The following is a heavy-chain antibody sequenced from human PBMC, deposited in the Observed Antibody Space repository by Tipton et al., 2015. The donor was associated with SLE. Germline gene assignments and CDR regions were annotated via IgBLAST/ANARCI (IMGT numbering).Heavy chain of an antibody. CDR3: ARERSGTLLYYYYYMDV. V-gene: IGHV3-33*01. D-gene: IGHD3-10*01. CDR1: GFTFSSYG. CDR2: IWYDGSNK. Sequence: SLRLSCAASGFTFSSYGMHWVRQAPGKGLEWVAVIWYDGSNKYYADSVKGRFTISRDNSKNTLYLQMNSLRAEDTAVYYCARERSGTLLYYYYYMDVWGKGTTVTVSS. J-gene: IGHJ6*03.